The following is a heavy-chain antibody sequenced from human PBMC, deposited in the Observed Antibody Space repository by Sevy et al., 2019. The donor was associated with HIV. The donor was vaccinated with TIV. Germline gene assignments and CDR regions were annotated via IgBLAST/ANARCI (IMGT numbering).Heavy chain of an antibody. D-gene: IGHD3-10*01. J-gene: IGHJ4*02. Sequence: GGSLTLSCAASGFTFDDYAMHWVRQAPGKGLEWVSGISWNSGGIGYADSVKGRFTISRDNAKNSLYLQMNSLRAEDTALYYCAKDEYYGSGSSGFDYWGQGTLVTVSS. CDR3: AKDEYYGSGSSGFDY. V-gene: IGHV3-9*01. CDR1: GFTFDDYA. CDR2: ISWNSGGI.